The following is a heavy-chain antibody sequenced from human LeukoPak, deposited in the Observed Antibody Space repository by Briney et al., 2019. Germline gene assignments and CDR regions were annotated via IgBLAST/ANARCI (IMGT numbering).Heavy chain of an antibody. V-gene: IGHV3-7*01. CDR3: VSDRGYSKFDY. J-gene: IGHJ4*02. CDR2: MKEDGGEI. CDR1: GFTFSNYW. D-gene: IGHD4-11*01. Sequence: GGSLRLSCAASGFTFSNYWMSWVRQAPGKGLEWVANMKEDGGEIKYVDSGTVRFTLSRDNARGSLYLQMTSLRAEDTAVYYCVSDRGYSKFDYWGQGSLVSVSS.